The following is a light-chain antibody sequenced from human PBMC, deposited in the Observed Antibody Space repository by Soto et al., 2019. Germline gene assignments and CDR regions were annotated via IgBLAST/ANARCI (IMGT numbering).Light chain of an antibody. CDR2: HAS. Sequence: EMVLTQSPDTLSPSPGDTATLSCRASQSVASYLAWYQQKPGQPPRLLMYHASNRATGIPARFSGSVSGTHFTLTISSLEPDDFAVYYCQHRAAWPRGSFGQGTKLEIK. CDR3: QHRAAWPRGS. J-gene: IGKJ2*01. CDR1: QSVASY. V-gene: IGKV3-11*01.